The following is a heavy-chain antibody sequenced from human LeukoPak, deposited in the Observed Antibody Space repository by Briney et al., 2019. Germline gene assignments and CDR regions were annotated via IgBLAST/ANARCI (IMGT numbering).Heavy chain of an antibody. CDR3: ARDYPDSSGYPNNWFDP. Sequence: SETLSLTCTVSGGSISTYYWSWIRQPPGKGLEWIGYIYYSGSTNYNPSLKSRVTISVDTSKNQFSLKLSSVTAADTAVYYCARDYPDSSGYPNNWFDPWGQGTLVTVSS. J-gene: IGHJ5*02. CDR1: GGSISTYY. V-gene: IGHV4-59*01. CDR2: IYYSGST. D-gene: IGHD3-22*01.